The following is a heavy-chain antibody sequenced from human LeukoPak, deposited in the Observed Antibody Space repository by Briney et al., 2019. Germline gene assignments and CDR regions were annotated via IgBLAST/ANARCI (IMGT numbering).Heavy chain of an antibody. V-gene: IGHV5-51*01. CDR2: IYPGDSDT. J-gene: IGHJ4*02. CDR3: ARHTIAAAATDY. D-gene: IGHD6-13*01. Sequence: GESLKISCETSGYSFTSYWIGWVRRLPGQGLEWMGIIYPGDSDTRYSPSFQGQVTISADKSISTAYLQWSSLKASDTAMYYCARHTIAAAATDYWGQGTLVTVSS. CDR1: GYSFTSYW.